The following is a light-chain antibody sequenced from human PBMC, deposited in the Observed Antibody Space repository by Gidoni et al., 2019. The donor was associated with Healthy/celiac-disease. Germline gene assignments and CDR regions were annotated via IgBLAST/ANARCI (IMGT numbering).Light chain of an antibody. CDR2: AAS. V-gene: IGKV1-27*01. CDR3: QKYNSALSWT. J-gene: IGKJ1*01. Sequence: DIQMTQSPSPLSASVGDRVTITCRASQGISNYLAWYQQKPGKVPKLLIYAASTLQSGVPSRFSGSGSGTDFTLTISSLQPEDVATYYCQKYNSALSWTFXQXTKVEIK. CDR1: QGISNY.